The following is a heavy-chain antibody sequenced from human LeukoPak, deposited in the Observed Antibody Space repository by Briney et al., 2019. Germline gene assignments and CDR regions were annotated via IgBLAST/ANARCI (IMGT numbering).Heavy chain of an antibody. J-gene: IGHJ4*02. Sequence: SSETLSLTCAVYGGAFRGYYWRGIRQPPGKGLEGIGEINHSGSTNYNPSLKSRVTISVDTSKNQFSLKLSSVTAADTAVYYCARGGIAVAGSDYWGQGTLVTVSS. CDR1: GGAFRGYY. CDR2: INHSGST. D-gene: IGHD6-19*01. V-gene: IGHV4-34*01. CDR3: ARGGIAVAGSDY.